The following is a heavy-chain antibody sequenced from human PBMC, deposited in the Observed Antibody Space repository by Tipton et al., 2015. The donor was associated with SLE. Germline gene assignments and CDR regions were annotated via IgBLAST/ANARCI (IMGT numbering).Heavy chain of an antibody. CDR1: GGSISSYY. CDR2: IYYSGST. V-gene: IGHV4-59*01. J-gene: IGHJ4*02. Sequence: LRLSCAVSGGSISSYYWSWIRQPPGKGLEWIGYIYYSGSTNYNPSLKSRVTISVDTSKNQFSLKLSSVTAADTAVYYCARGAAAGPFDYWGQGTLVTVSS. D-gene: IGHD6-13*01. CDR3: ARGAAAGPFDY.